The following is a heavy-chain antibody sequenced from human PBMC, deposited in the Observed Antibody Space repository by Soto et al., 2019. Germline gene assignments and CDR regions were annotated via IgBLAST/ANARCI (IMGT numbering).Heavy chain of an antibody. Sequence: SETLSLTCNVSGDSLSSHYWSWIRQPPGKGLEWIGYIHYSGSTNYNPSLKSRVTISLDTSKNQFSLKLNSVTAADTAVYYCARDQREIVATGTWFDPWGRGTLVTVSS. CDR3: ARDQREIVATGTWFDP. D-gene: IGHD6-13*01. J-gene: IGHJ5*02. V-gene: IGHV4-59*11. CDR1: GDSLSSHY. CDR2: IHYSGST.